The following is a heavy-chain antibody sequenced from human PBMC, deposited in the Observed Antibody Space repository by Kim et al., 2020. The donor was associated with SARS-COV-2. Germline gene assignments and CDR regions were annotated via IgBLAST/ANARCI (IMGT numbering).Heavy chain of an antibody. CDR3: ARDGGPIWFGELFYFDY. D-gene: IGHD3-10*01. CDR1: GFTFSSYA. V-gene: IGHV3-30*04. Sequence: GGSLRLSCAASGFTFSSYAMHWVRQAPGKGLEWVAVISYDGSNKYYADSVKGRFTISRDNSKNTLYLQMNSLRAEDTAVYYCARDGGPIWFGELFYFDY. CDR2: ISYDGSNK. J-gene: IGHJ4*01.